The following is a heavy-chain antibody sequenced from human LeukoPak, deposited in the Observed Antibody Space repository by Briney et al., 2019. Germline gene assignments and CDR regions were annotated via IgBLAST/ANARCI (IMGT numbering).Heavy chain of an antibody. V-gene: IGHV4-39*01. D-gene: IGHD3-10*01. CDR2: IYYGENT. CDR1: GGSISSGPYY. J-gene: IGHJ5*02. Sequence: PSETLSLTCTVSGGSISSGPYYWGWIRQPPGKGLEWIGNIYYGENTYYNPSLKSRVTISIDTSKNQFYLKLSSLTAADTAVYYCARLRGTMVRGVATVGNWFDPWGQGTLVTVSS. CDR3: ARLRGTMVRGVATVGNWFDP.